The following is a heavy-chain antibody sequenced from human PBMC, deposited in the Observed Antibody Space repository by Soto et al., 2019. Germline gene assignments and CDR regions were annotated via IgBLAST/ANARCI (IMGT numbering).Heavy chain of an antibody. J-gene: IGHJ4*02. V-gene: IGHV4-34*01. CDR2: INHSGST. Sequence: QVQLQQWGAGLLKPSETLSLTCAVYGGSFSGYYWNWIRQPPGKGLEWIGEINHSGSTNYNPSIKSRVTLSVDTSKNQFSLKLSSVTAADTAVYYCARAWGRIFDYCGQGTLVTVSS. D-gene: IGHD7-27*01. CDR1: GGSFSGYY. CDR3: ARAWGRIFDY.